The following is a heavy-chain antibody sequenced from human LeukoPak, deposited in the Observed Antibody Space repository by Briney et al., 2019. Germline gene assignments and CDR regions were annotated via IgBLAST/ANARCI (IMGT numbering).Heavy chain of an antibody. D-gene: IGHD3-10*01. Sequence: GGSLRLSCAASGFTFSSYGMHWVRQAPGKGLEWVAFIRYDGSNKYYADSVKARFTISRDNSKNTLYLQMNSLRAEDTAVYYCAKDYYGSGSRGLNAFDIWGQGTMVTVSS. V-gene: IGHV3-30*02. CDR3: AKDYYGSGSRGLNAFDI. CDR2: IRYDGSNK. J-gene: IGHJ3*02. CDR1: GFTFSSYG.